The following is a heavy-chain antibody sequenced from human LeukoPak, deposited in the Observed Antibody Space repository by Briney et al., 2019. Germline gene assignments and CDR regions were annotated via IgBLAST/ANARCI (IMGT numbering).Heavy chain of an antibody. V-gene: IGHV3-23*01. CDR3: AELGITMIGGV. Sequence: PGGTLRLSCAASGFTFSSYGMSWVRQAPGKGLEWVSAISGSGGSTCYADSVKGRFTISRDNSKNTLYLQMNSLRAEDTAVYYCAELGITMIGGVWGKGTTVTISS. CDR2: ISGSGGST. D-gene: IGHD3-10*02. CDR1: GFTFSSYG. J-gene: IGHJ6*04.